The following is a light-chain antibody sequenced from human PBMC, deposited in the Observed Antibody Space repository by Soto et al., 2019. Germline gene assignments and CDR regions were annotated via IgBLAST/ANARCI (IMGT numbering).Light chain of an antibody. J-gene: IGKJ5*01. CDR3: QQSYSTPLT. CDR2: AAS. Sequence: DIQLTQSPSTLSAAVGASVTITCRASQNIRNLLAWYQQKPGKAPKLLIYAASSLQSGVPSRFTGSGSGTEFTLTISSLQPEDFAIYYCQQSYSTPLTFGQGTRLEIK. CDR1: QNIRNL. V-gene: IGKV1-39*01.